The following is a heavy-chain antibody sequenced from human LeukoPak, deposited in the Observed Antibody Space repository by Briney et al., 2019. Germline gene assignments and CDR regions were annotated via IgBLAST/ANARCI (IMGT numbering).Heavy chain of an antibody. V-gene: IGHV3-74*01. CDR1: GFTFSSYW. CDR3: ARGDGYGMDV. CDR2: IKSDGGST. D-gene: IGHD5-24*01. Sequence: GGSLRLSCAVSGFTFSSYWMHWVRQAPGKGLVWVSRIKSDGGSTSYADSVKGRFTISRDNAKNTLYLQMNSLRAEDTAVYYCARGDGYGMDVWGQGTTVTVSS. J-gene: IGHJ6*02.